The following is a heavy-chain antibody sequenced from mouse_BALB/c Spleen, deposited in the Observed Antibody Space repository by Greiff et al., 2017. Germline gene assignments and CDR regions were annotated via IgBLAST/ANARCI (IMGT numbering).Heavy chain of an antibody. CDR1: GFSLTSYG. Sequence: QVQLQQSGPGLVAPSQSLSITCTVSGFSLTSYGVHWVRQPPGKGLEWLGVIWAGGSTNYNSALMSRLSISKDNSKSQVFLKMNSLQTDDTAMYYCARSYYGSSYLPFDYWGQGTTLTVSS. CDR2: IWAGGST. V-gene: IGHV2-9*02. J-gene: IGHJ2*01. CDR3: ARSYYGSSYLPFDY. D-gene: IGHD1-1*01.